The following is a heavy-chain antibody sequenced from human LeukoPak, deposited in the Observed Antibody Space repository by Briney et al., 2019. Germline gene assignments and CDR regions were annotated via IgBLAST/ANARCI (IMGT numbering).Heavy chain of an antibody. CDR3: ARWIRGYYYGMDV. CDR2: IYYSGST. Sequence: PSETLSLTCTVSGGSISSYYWSWLRQPPGKGLEWIGYIYYSGSTDYHPSLKSRVTISVDTSKNQFSLKLSSVTAADTAVYYCARWIRGYYYGMDVWGQGTTVTVSS. J-gene: IGHJ6*02. V-gene: IGHV4-59*01. D-gene: IGHD5-18*01. CDR1: GGSISSYY.